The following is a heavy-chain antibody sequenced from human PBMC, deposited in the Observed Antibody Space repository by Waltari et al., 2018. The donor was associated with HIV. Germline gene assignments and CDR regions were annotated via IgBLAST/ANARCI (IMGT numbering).Heavy chain of an antibody. J-gene: IGHJ6*02. CDR3: AREPHIDNWNADYYYGMDV. D-gene: IGHD1-20*01. CDR2: SIPIFGTA. CDR1: GGTFSSYA. Sequence: QVQLVQSGAEVKKPGSSVKVSCKASGGTFSSYAISWVRQAPGQGLEWMGGSIPIFGTANYAQKFQGRVTITADESTSTAYMELSSLRSEDTAVYYCAREPHIDNWNADYYYGMDVWGQGTTVTVSS. V-gene: IGHV1-69*01.